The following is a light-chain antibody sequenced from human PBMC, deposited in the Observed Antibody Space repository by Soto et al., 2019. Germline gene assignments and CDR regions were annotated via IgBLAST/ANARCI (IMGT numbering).Light chain of an antibody. V-gene: IGLV1-40*01. J-gene: IGLJ1*01. Sequence: QSVLTQPPSVSGAPGQRVTISCTGSSSKIGAGSDVHRYQQLPGTAPKLLIYGNSNPPSGVPDRFSGSNSGTSASLAITGLQAEDEDDYYCQSHDSSLSGDVFGTGTKLTVL. CDR2: GNS. CDR1: SSKIGAGSD. CDR3: QSHDSSLSGDV.